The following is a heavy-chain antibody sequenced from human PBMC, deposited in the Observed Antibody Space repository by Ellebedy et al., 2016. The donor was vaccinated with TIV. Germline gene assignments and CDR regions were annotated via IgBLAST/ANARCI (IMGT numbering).Heavy chain of an antibody. CDR3: AKDSPSLDY. Sequence: GESLKISXAASGFTFRSYWMIWVRQAPGKGLEWVASIKEDGSEIYYADSVKCRFTISRDNSKNTLYLQMNSLRAEDTAVYYCAKDSPSLDYWGQGTLVTVSS. CDR1: GFTFRSYW. CDR2: IKEDGSEI. V-gene: IGHV3-7*01. J-gene: IGHJ4*02.